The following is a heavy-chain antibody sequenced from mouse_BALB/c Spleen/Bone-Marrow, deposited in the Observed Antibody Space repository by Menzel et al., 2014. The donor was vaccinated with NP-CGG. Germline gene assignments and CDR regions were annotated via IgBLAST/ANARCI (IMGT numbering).Heavy chain of an antibody. CDR3: TVPFGPGLDY. V-gene: IGHV6-6*02. J-gene: IGHJ2*01. Sequence: EVKLMESGGGLVQPGGSMKLSCVASGFTFSNYWMNWVRQSPEKGLEWVAEIRLKSNNYATHYAESVKGRFTISRDDSKSSVYLQMNNLRAEDTGIYYCTVPFGPGLDYWGQGTTLTVSS. CDR2: IRLKSNNYAT. CDR1: GFTFSNYW.